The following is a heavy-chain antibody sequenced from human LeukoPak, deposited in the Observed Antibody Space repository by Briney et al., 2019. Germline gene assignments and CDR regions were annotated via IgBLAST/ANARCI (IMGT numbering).Heavy chain of an antibody. V-gene: IGHV7-4-1*02. Sequence: ASVKVSCKASGGTFSSYAISWVRQAPGQGLEWMGWINTNTGNPTYAQGFTGRFVFSLDTSVSTAYLQINSLKAEDTAVFYCARDMRNLRFLEWLPLPPNFDYWGQGSLVTVSS. CDR1: GGTFSSYA. CDR3: ARDMRNLRFLEWLPLPPNFDY. D-gene: IGHD3-3*01. CDR2: INTNTGNP. J-gene: IGHJ4*02.